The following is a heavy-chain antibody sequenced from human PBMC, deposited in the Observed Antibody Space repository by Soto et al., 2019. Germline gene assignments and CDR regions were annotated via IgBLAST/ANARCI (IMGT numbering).Heavy chain of an antibody. V-gene: IGHV4-30-2*01. D-gene: IGHD6-19*01. CDR2: IFHSGRT. J-gene: IGHJ2*01. Sequence: QLQLQESGSGLVKPSQTLSLTCAVSGGSISSGGYSWSWLRQPPGKGLEWIGYIFHSGRTYHNPSLKCRGTRSVAGSKNRFSLELSSGTAAVTAVYDGASEGGSGWADWSFSVWGRGTLATASS. CDR1: GGSISSGGYS. CDR3: ASEGGSGWADWSFSV.